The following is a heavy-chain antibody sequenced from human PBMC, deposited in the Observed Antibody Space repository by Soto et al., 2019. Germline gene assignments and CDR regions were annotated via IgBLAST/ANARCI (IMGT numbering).Heavy chain of an antibody. CDR1: GYTFTSYA. V-gene: IGHV1-3*01. J-gene: IGHJ4*02. CDR2: INAGNGNT. D-gene: IGHD3-22*01. CDR3: ARGGGYYYDSSGHPFDY. Sequence: ASVKVSCKASGYTFTSYAMHWVRQAPGQRLEWMGWINAGNGNTKYSQKFQGRVTITRDTSASTAYMELSSLRSEDTAVYYCARGGGYYYDSSGHPFDYWGQGTLVTVSS.